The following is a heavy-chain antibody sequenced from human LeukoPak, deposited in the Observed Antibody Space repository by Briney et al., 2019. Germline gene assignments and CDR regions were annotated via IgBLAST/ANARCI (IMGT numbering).Heavy chain of an antibody. Sequence: GRSLRLSCAASGFTFSSYGMHWVRQAPGKGLEWVAVISHDGSNKYYADSVKGRFTISRDNSKNTLYLQMNSLRAEDTAVYYCAKDLIEFDVLRFLEWLHDAFDIWGQGTMVTVSS. CDR3: AKDLIEFDVLRFLEWLHDAFDI. CDR2: ISHDGSNK. D-gene: IGHD3-3*01. CDR1: GFTFSSYG. J-gene: IGHJ3*02. V-gene: IGHV3-30*18.